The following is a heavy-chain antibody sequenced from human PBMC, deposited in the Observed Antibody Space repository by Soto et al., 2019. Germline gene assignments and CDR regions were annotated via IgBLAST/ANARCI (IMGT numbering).Heavy chain of an antibody. CDR3: VKHRGNPSGASDI. V-gene: IGHV3-23*01. Sequence: EVQLLESGGGLVQPGGSLRLSCVASGFTLSTYAMSWVRQAPGKGLEWVSGITGSGGSTYYADSVKGRFTISRDKSKSTVALNMNRLRAEDAAVDSGVKHRGNPSGASDIWGQGTMVTVSS. J-gene: IGHJ3*02. CDR2: ITGSGGST. CDR1: GFTLSTYA. D-gene: IGHD2-8*02.